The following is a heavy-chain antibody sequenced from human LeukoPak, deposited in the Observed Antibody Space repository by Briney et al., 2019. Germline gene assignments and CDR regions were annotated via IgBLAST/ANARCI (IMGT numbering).Heavy chain of an antibody. V-gene: IGHV3-23*01. J-gene: IGHJ4*02. CDR1: GFTFSSYA. D-gene: IGHD3-9*01. CDR3: AKALTGDVDY. Sequence: HTGGSLRLSCAASGFTFSSYAMSWVRQAPGKGLEWVSAISGSGGSTNYADSVKGRFTISRDNSKNTLYLQMNSLRAEDTAVYYCAKALTGDVDYWGQGTLVTVSS. CDR2: ISGSGGST.